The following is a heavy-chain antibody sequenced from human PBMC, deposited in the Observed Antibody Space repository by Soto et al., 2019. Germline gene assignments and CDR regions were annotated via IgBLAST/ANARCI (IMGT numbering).Heavy chain of an antibody. CDR1: GGSISSRGYY. CDR3: AGGNDYAKIGY. J-gene: IGHJ4*02. CDR2: ISYSEST. D-gene: IGHD4-17*01. V-gene: IGHV4-31*03. Sequence: PSETLSLTCTVSGGSISSRGYYCSWIRQFPGKGLEWIGYISYSESTDYNPSLKSRVTTSADTSKNQFSLKLSSVTAADTAVYYCAGGNDYAKIGYWGQGAQVTVSS.